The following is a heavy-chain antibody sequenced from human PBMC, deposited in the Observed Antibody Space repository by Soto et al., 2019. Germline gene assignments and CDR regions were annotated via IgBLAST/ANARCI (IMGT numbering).Heavy chain of an antibody. Sequence: GGSLRLSCAASGFTFSNAWMNWVRQAPGKGLEWVGRIKSKTDGGTTDYAAPVKGRFTISRDDSKNTLYLQMNSLKTEDTAVYYCTTDRDYRPNYYYYYGMDVWGQGTTVTVSS. CDR1: GFTFSNAW. V-gene: IGHV3-15*07. CDR2: IKSKTDGGTT. D-gene: IGHD4-17*01. CDR3: TTDRDYRPNYYYYYGMDV. J-gene: IGHJ6*02.